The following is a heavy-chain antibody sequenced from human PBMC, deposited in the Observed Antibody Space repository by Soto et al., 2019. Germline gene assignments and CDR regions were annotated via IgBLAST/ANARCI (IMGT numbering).Heavy chain of an antibody. D-gene: IGHD2-15*01. V-gene: IGHV1-46*03. Sequence: QVQLVQSGAEVKKPGASVKVSCKASGYTFTSYYMHWVRQAPGQGLEWMGIINPSGGSTSYAQKFQGRVTMTRHTSTSTVYMELSSLRAEDTAVYYCARQKVTSGGSSKGPFDAFDIWGQGTMVTVSS. J-gene: IGHJ3*02. CDR2: INPSGGST. CDR3: ARQKVTSGGSSKGPFDAFDI. CDR1: GYTFTSYY.